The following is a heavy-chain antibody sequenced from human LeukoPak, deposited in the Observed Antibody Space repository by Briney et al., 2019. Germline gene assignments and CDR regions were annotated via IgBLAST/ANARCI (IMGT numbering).Heavy chain of an antibody. J-gene: IGHJ4*02. D-gene: IGHD3-10*01. Sequence: SETLSLTCTVSGGSISSGDYHWSWIRQPPGKGLEWIGYIYYSGSTYYNPSLKSRVTISVDTSKNQFSLKLSSVTAADTAVYYCARVGGSGFLRYFDYWGQGTLVTVSS. CDR2: IYYSGST. CDR3: ARVGGSGFLRYFDY. V-gene: IGHV4-30-4*01. CDR1: GGSISSGDYH.